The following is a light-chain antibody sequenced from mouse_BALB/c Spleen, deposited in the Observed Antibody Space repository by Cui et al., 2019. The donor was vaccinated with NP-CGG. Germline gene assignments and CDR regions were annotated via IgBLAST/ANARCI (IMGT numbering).Light chain of an antibody. CDR1: TGAVTTSNY. J-gene: IGLJ1*01. Sequence: QALLTQEPAFTTSPGETVTLTCRSSTGAVTTSNYANWVQEKPDHLFTGLIGGTNNRVPGVPARFSGSLIGDKAALTITGAQTEDEAIYFCALWYSNHWVFGGGTKLTVL. V-gene: IGLV1*01. CDR3: ALWYSNHWV. CDR2: GTN.